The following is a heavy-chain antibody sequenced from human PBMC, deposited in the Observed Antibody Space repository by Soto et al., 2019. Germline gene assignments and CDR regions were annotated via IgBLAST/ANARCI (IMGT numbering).Heavy chain of an antibody. CDR2: IWSDGSDK. CDR3: ARRGSGTYDMDV. V-gene: IGHV3-33*01. D-gene: IGHD3-10*01. Sequence: GGSLRLSCAASGFTFSRHGMHWVRQAPGKGLEWVAIIWSDGSDKYYADSVRGRFTISRDNSKNTLYLQMNSLRAEDTAVYYCARRGSGTYDMDVWGQGTTVTVSS. J-gene: IGHJ6*02. CDR1: GFTFSRHG.